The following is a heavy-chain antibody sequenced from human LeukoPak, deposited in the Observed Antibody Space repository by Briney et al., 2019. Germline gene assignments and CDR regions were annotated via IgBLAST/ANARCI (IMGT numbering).Heavy chain of an antibody. J-gene: IGHJ5*02. Sequence: PSETLSLTCSVSGGSISSGSYYWSWIRQPAGMGLEWIGRIYTSGSTTYNPSLTSRVTISVDMSKNQFSLKLSSVTAADTAVYYCARGRSMVANLDPWGQGALVTVSS. V-gene: IGHV4-61*02. CDR3: ARGRSMVANLDP. CDR2: IYTSGST. CDR1: GGSISSGSYY. D-gene: IGHD4/OR15-4a*01.